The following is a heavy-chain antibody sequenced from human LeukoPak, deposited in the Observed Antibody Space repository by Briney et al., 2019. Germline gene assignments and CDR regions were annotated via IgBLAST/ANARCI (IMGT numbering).Heavy chain of an antibody. V-gene: IGHV1-18*01. Sequence: ASVTVSCKGCGYSFTSYGIKWVKQAPGQGLEWMGWISGYNGNTNYAQKLQGRVTMTTDTSTSTAYMELRRLRSEDRAVYYCERGRGYYYESRRYQDFYPWGQGTLVTVSS. CDR1: GYSFTSYG. J-gene: IGHJ5*02. D-gene: IGHD3-22*01. CDR2: ISGYNGNT. CDR3: ERGRGYYYESRRYQDFYP.